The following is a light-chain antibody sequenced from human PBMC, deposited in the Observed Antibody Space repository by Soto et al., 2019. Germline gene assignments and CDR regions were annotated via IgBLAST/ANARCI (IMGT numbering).Light chain of an antibody. CDR2: DTS. Sequence: ELVLTESPGTLSLSTGERERRSGRASQSVNRYLAWYQQKPGQAPRLLIYDTSNRATGIPARFSGSGSGTDFTPAITRLEPEDFAVYYCQYREHWHPITFGQGTRLEIK. CDR3: QYREHWHPIT. J-gene: IGKJ5*01. V-gene: IGKV3-11*01. CDR1: QSVNRY.